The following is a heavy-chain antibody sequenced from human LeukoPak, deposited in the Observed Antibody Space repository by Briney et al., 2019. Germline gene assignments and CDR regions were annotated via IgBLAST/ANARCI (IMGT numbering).Heavy chain of an antibody. V-gene: IGHV1-69*05. CDR1: GGTFSSYA. D-gene: IGHD3-22*01. CDR2: IIPIFGTA. J-gene: IGHJ3*02. Sequence: ASVKVSCKASGGTFSSYAISWVRQAPGQGLEWMGGIIPIFGTANYAQKFQGRVTITTDESMSTAYMELSSLRSEDTAVYYCARDSNYYDSSGYYYAFDIWGQGTMVTVSS. CDR3: ARDSNYYDSSGYYYAFDI.